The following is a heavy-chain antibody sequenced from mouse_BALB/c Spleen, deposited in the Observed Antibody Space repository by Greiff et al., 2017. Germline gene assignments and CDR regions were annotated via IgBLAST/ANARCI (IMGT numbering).Heavy chain of an antibody. Sequence: DVMLVESGGGLVQPGGSRKLSCAASGFTFSDYGMAWVRQAPGKGPEWVAFISNLAYSIYYADTVTGRFTISRENAKNTLYLEMSSLRSEDTAMYYCERDAGSNYFDYWGQGTTLTVSS. J-gene: IGHJ2*01. CDR2: ISNLAYSI. CDR3: ERDAGSNYFDY. CDR1: GFTFSDYG. D-gene: IGHD1-1*01. V-gene: IGHV5-15*02.